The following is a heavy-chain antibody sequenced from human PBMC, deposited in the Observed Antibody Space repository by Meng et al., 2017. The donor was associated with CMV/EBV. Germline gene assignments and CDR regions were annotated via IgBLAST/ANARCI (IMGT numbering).Heavy chain of an antibody. D-gene: IGHD3-10*01. CDR2: IGTAGDT. CDR1: GFTFSSYD. J-gene: IGHJ4*02. CDR3: ARGMRVRGGQY. V-gene: IGHV3-13*01. Sequence: GESLKISCAASGFTFSSYDMHWVRQATGKGLEWVSAIGTAGDTYYPGSVKGRFTISRENAENSLYLQMNSLRAGDTAVYYCARGMRVRGGQYWGQGTLVTVSS.